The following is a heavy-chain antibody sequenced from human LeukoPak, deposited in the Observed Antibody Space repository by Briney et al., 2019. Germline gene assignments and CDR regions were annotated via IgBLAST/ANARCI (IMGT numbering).Heavy chain of an antibody. D-gene: IGHD3-22*01. CDR2: IYYSGST. Sequence: SETLSLTCTVSGGSISSSSYYWGWIRQPPGKGLEWIGSIYYSGSTYYNPSLKSRVTISVDTSKNQFSLKLSSVTAADTAVYYCARLRGYYDSSGYTYYFDYWGQGTLVTVSS. J-gene: IGHJ4*02. CDR3: ARLRGYYDSSGYTYYFDY. V-gene: IGHV4-39*01. CDR1: GGSISSSSYY.